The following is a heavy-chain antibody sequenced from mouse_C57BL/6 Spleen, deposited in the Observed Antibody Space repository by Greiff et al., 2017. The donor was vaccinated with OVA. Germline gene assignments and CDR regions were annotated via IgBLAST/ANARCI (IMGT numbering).Heavy chain of an antibody. Sequence: EVKVVESGGGLVKPGGSLNLSCAASGFTFSDYGMHWVRQAPEKGLEWVAYISSGSSTIYYADTVKGRFTISRDNAKNTLFLQMTSLRSEDTAMYYCARLGDYYAMDYWGQGTSVTVSS. CDR3: ARLGDYYAMDY. V-gene: IGHV5-17*01. CDR2: ISSGSSTI. J-gene: IGHJ4*01. CDR1: GFTFSDYG.